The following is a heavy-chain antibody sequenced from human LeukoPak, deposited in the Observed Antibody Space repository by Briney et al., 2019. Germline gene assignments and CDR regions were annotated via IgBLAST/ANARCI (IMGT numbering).Heavy chain of an antibody. CDR3: ARAEWQLPAEIDY. J-gene: IGHJ4*02. CDR2: IKQDGSEK. Sequence: GGSLRLSCAASGFSFSSYWMTWVRQAPGKGLEWVANIKQDGSEKYSLDSVKGRFTISRDNAKNSLSLQMNSLGAEDTAVYYCARAEWQLPAEIDYWGQGTLVTVSS. CDR1: GFSFSSYW. D-gene: IGHD1-26*01. V-gene: IGHV3-7*01.